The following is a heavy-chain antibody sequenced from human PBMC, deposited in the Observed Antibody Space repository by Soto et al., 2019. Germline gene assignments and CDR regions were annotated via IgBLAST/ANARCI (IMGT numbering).Heavy chain of an antibody. D-gene: IGHD5-18*01. Sequence: PSETLSLTCVVPGGSFSGYYWSWIRQPPGQGPEWIGEVNYSGSTNYNPTLKSRVIISVDTSKNQFSLKLNSVTAADTAVYYCARRYGSCFDYWGQGTLVTVSS. CDR1: GGSFSGYY. J-gene: IGHJ4*02. V-gene: IGHV4-34*01. CDR2: VNYSGST. CDR3: ARRYGSCFDY.